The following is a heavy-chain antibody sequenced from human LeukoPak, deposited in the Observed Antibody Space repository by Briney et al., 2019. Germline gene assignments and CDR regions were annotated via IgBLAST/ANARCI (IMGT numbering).Heavy chain of an antibody. J-gene: IGHJ4*02. V-gene: IGHV3-23*01. CDR3: AKALGVKIVAGTV. CDR1: GFTFSDSA. D-gene: IGHD6-19*01. CDR2: ITSSGNT. Sequence: GGTLRLSCAASGFTFSDSALSWVRRTRGRGLELVSTITSSGNTYYTDSVQGRFTISRDNSKNTLHLQMNSLRAEDTAIYYCAKALGVKIVAGTVWGQESRVTV.